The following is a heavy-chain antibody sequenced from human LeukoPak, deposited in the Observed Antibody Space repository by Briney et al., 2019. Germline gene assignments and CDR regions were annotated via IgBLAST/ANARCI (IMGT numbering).Heavy chain of an antibody. D-gene: IGHD3-10*01. CDR2: ISGSGGST. CDR1: GFTFSSYA. Sequence: PGGSLRLSCAASGFTFSSYAMSWVRQAPGKGLEWVSAISGSGGSTYCADSVKGRFTISRDNSKNTLYLQMNSLRAEDTAVYYCAKAETMVRGVIIYYYYGMDVWGQGTTVTVSS. V-gene: IGHV3-23*01. CDR3: AKAETMVRGVIIYYYYGMDV. J-gene: IGHJ6*02.